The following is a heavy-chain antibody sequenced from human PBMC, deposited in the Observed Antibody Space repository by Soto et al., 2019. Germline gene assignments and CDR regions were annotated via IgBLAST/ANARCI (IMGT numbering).Heavy chain of an antibody. CDR1: GYTFTSYG. CDR2: ISAYNGNT. V-gene: IGHV1-18*01. J-gene: IGHJ6*02. CDR3: ARETNSGLWDYYYYGMDV. D-gene: IGHD6-19*01. Sequence: QVQLVQSGAEVKKPGASVKVSCKASGYTFTSYGISWVRQAPGQGLEWMGWISAYNGNTNYAQKLQGRVTMTTDTTTSTAYMELRSLRSDDTAVYYCARETNSGLWDYYYYGMDVWGQGTTVTVSS.